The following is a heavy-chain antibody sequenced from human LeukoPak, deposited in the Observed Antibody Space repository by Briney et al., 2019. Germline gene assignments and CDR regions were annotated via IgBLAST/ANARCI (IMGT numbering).Heavy chain of an antibody. J-gene: IGHJ4*02. CDR1: GFTFSSHW. CDR3: ARDQTTVGLDF. D-gene: IGHD4-23*01. CDR2: IKQDGSEE. Sequence: GGSLRLSCGASGFTFSSHWMSWVRQVPGKGLEWVANIKQDGSEEYYVDSVEGRFTISRDNAKNSLYLQMNSLRAEDTAVYFCARDQTTVGLDFWGQGTLVSVSS. V-gene: IGHV3-7*03.